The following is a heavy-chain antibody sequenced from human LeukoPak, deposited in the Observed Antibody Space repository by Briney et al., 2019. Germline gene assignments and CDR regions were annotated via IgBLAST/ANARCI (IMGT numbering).Heavy chain of an antibody. Sequence: PGGSLRLSCAASGFTFSTYWMSRVRQAPGKGLEWVANIKEDGSEKYHVDSVKGRFTISRDNAKNSLYLQMNSLRAEDSAVYYCAREIPGGAVTLDYWGQGTLVTVSS. D-gene: IGHD1-26*01. CDR3: AREIPGGAVTLDY. CDR2: IKEDGSEK. J-gene: IGHJ4*02. V-gene: IGHV3-7*01. CDR1: GFTFSTYW.